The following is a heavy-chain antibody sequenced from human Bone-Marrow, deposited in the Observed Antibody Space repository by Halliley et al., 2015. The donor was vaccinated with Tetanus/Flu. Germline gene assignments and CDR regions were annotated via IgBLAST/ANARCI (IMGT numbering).Heavy chain of an antibody. J-gene: IGHJ2*01. CDR2: IYYTGRT. V-gene: IGHV4-59*01. CDR1: GGSISSYY. Sequence: TLSLTCTVSGGSISSYYWSWIRQSPGKGLEWIGYIYYTGRTHYNPSLKGRLTISIDTSRNEFSVHLGSATAADTAVYFCARLRYFGWLSPGAWYFDLWGRGTLVTVS. CDR3: ARLRYFGWLSPGAWYFDL. D-gene: IGHD3-9*01.